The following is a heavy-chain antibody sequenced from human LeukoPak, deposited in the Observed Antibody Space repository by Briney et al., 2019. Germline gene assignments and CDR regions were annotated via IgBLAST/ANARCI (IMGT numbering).Heavy chain of an antibody. CDR2: IAYSGST. D-gene: IGHD5-12*01. CDR3: ARVGLHSAYDSISLPAFDI. Sequence: SEALSLTCTVSGGSISSGAYYWSWIRQHPGKGLEWIGFIAYSGSTYYNPSLKSRVTISVDTSKNQFSLKLSSVTAADAAVYYCARVGLHSAYDSISLPAFDIWGQGTMVSVSS. J-gene: IGHJ3*02. CDR1: GGSISSGAYY. V-gene: IGHV4-31*03.